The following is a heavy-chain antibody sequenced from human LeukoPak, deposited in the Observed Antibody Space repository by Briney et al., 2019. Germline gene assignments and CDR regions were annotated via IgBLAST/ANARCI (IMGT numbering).Heavy chain of an antibody. CDR3: ARETYGMDV. V-gene: IGHV1-46*01. J-gene: IGHJ6*02. CDR1: VYTFTSYY. Sequence: ASVKVSCKECVYTFTSYYMHWVRQAPGQGLEWMGIINPSGGSTSYAQKFQGRVTMTRDTSTSTVYMELSSLRSEDTAVYYCARETYGMDVWGQGTTVTVSS. CDR2: INPSGGST.